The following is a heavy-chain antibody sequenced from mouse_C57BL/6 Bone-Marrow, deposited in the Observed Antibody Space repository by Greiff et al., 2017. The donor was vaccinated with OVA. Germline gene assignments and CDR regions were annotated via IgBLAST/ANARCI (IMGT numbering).Heavy chain of an antibody. Sequence: EVHLVESGPGMVKPSQSLSLTCTVTGYSITSGYDWHWIRHFPGNKLEWMGYISYSGSTNYNPSLKSRISITHDTSKNHFFLKLNSVTTEDTATYYCARALTDVYYFDYWGQGTTLTVSS. CDR1: GYSITSGYD. CDR3: ARALTDVYYFDY. J-gene: IGHJ2*01. CDR2: ISYSGST. D-gene: IGHD4-1*01. V-gene: IGHV3-1*01.